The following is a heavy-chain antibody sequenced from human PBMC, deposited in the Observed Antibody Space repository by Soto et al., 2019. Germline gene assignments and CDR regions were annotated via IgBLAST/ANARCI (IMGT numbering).Heavy chain of an antibody. Sequence: SVKVSCKASGGTFSSYAISWVRQAPGQGLEWMGGIIPIFGTANYAQKFQGRVTITADESTSTAYMELSSLRSEDTAVYYCATGPGMNYSGSGSYDDAFDIWGQGTMVTVSS. CDR3: ATGPGMNYSGSGSYDDAFDI. V-gene: IGHV1-69*13. D-gene: IGHD3-10*01. J-gene: IGHJ3*02. CDR1: GGTFSSYA. CDR2: IIPIFGTA.